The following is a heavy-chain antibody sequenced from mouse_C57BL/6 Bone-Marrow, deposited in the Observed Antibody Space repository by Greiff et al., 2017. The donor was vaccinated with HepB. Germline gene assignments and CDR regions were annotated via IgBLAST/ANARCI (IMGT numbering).Heavy chain of an antibody. CDR3: ARRVYSY. V-gene: IGHV5-17*01. J-gene: IGHJ3*01. CDR1: GFTFSDYG. CDR2: ISSGSSTI. Sequence: EVQRVESGGGLVKPGGSLKLSCAASGFTFSDYGMHWVRQAPEKGLEWVAYISSGSSTIYYADTMKGRFTISRDNTKNILFLKMTSLRSEDTAMYYWARRVYSYWDQGTLVTVTA.